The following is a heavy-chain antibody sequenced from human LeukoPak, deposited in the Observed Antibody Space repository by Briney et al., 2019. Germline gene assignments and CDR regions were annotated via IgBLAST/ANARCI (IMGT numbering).Heavy chain of an antibody. J-gene: IGHJ4*02. CDR1: GGSISSSSSIC. V-gene: IGHV4-4*02. D-gene: IGHD4-23*01. CDR3: ARNGGNSDYDY. CDR2: IYHSGAT. Sequence: SETLSLTCAVSGGSISSSSSICWTWVRQPPGKGLEWIEEIYHSGATNYNPSLKSRVTMLLDKSKNQFSLKLNSVTAADTAVYYCARNGGNSDYDYWGQGTLVTVSA.